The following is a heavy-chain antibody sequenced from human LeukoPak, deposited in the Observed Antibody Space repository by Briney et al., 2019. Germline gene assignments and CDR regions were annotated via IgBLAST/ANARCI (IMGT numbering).Heavy chain of an antibody. CDR3: ARGKVVVVPAAIGSCWFDP. CDR2: IYYSGST. CDR1: GGSISSSSYY. V-gene: IGHV4-39*07. D-gene: IGHD2-2*01. Sequence: SETLSLTCTVSGGSISSSSYYWGWLRQPPGKGLEWIGSIYYSGSTYYNPSLKSRVTISVDTSKNQFSLKLSSVTAADTAVYYCARGKVVVVPAAIGSCWFDPWGQGTLVTVSS. J-gene: IGHJ5*02.